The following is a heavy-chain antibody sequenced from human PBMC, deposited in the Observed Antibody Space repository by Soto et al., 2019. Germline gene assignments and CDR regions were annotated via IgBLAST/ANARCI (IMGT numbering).Heavy chain of an antibody. J-gene: IGHJ4*02. CDR2: ISAYNGNT. CDR1: GYTFTSYG. V-gene: IGHV1-18*01. CDR3: AINDFWSGYYTGGLIDY. Sequence: ASVKVSCKASGYTFTSYGISWVRQAPGQGLEWMGWISAYNGNTNYAQKLQGRVTMTTDTSTSTAYMELRSLRSDDTAAYYCAINDFWSGYYTGGLIDYWGQGTLVTVSS. D-gene: IGHD3-3*01.